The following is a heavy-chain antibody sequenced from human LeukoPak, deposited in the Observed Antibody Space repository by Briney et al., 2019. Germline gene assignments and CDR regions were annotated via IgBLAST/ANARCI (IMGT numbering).Heavy chain of an antibody. CDR2: ISGSGGTI. D-gene: IGHD6-19*01. CDR3: ARDRAVTGTGGFFDY. J-gene: IGHJ4*02. V-gene: IGHV3-48*01. Sequence: GGSLRLSCAASGFTFSSYNMNWVRQAPGKGLEWVSYISGSGGTIYYADSVKGRFTISRDNAKNSLYLQMNSLRAEDTAVYYCARDRAVTGTGGFFDYWGQGTLVTVSS. CDR1: GFTFSSYN.